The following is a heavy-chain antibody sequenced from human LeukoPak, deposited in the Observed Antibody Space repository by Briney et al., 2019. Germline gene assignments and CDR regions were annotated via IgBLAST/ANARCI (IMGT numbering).Heavy chain of an antibody. V-gene: IGHV3-30*02. D-gene: IGHD3-10*01. CDR1: GFTFSSYG. J-gene: IGHJ4*02. CDR3: AKDRESRFGEFHRLGCFDY. CDR2: IRYDGSNK. Sequence: PGGSLRLSCAAPGFTFSSYGMHWVRQAPGKGLEWVAFIRYDGSNKYYADSVKGRFTISRDNSKNTLYLQMNSLRAEDTAVYYCAKDRESRFGEFHRLGCFDYWGQGTLVTVSS.